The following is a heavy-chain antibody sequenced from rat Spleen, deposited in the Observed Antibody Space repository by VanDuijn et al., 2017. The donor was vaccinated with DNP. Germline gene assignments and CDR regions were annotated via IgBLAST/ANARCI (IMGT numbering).Heavy chain of an antibody. Sequence: EVQLVESGGGLVQPGRSLKLSCAASGFSFSDYYMAWVRQAPTKGLEWVATISYDGSSTYYRDSVKGRFTISRDNAKSTLYLQMDSLRSEDTATYYCTTEMADYWGQGVMVTVSS. CDR2: ISYDGSST. CDR3: TTEMADY. CDR1: GFSFSDYY. J-gene: IGHJ2*01. D-gene: IGHD1-12*02. V-gene: IGHV5-20*01.